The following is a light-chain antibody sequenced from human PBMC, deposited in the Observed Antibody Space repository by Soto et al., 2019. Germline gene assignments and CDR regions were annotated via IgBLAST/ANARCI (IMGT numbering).Light chain of an antibody. CDR2: LNSDGSH. CDR1: SGHSSYA. V-gene: IGLV4-69*01. CDR3: QTWGTGILVV. J-gene: IGLJ2*01. Sequence: QTVVTQSPSASASLGASVKLTCTLSSGHSSYAIAWHQQQPEKGPRYLMKLNSDGSHRKGDGIPDRFSGSSSGAERYLTISSLQSEDEADYYCQTWGTGILVVFGGGTKLTVL.